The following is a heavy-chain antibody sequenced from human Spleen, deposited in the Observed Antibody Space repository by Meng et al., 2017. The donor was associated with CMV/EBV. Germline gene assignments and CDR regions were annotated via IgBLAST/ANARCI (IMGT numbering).Heavy chain of an antibody. CDR3: AKDPYGDYFNWLDP. D-gene: IGHD4-17*01. CDR2: IRYDGSNK. CDR1: EFTFRSYA. V-gene: IGHV3-30*02. Sequence: GESLKISCPAPEFTFRSYAMHWVRQAPGKGLEWVAFIRYDGSNKYYADSVKGRFTISRDNSKNTLYLQMNSLRGEDTAVYYCAKDPYGDYFNWLDPWGQGTLVTVSS. J-gene: IGHJ5*02.